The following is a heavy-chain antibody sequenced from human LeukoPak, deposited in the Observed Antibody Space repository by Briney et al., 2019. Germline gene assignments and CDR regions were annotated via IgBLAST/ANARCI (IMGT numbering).Heavy chain of an antibody. CDR2: INHSGST. Sequence: SETLSLTCAVYGGSFSGYYWSWIRQPPGKGLEWIGEINHSGSTNYNPSLKSRLTMSVDTSKNQFSLKLSSVTAADTAVYYCARATPTAMFEYWGQGTLVTVSS. V-gene: IGHV4-34*01. CDR3: ARATPTAMFEY. J-gene: IGHJ4*02. CDR1: GGSFSGYY. D-gene: IGHD5-18*01.